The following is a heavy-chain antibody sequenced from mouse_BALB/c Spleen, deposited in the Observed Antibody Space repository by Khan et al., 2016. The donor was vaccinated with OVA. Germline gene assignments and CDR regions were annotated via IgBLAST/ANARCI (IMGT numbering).Heavy chain of an antibody. CDR2: ISYGGST. Sequence: VQLQQSGPGLVKPSQSLSLTCTVTGYSITSDYAWDWIRQFPGNKLECMGYISYGGSTSYNPSLKSRISITRDTSKNQFFLQLNSVTTEDTATYYCARKNYYGYAMDYWGQGTSVTVSS. CDR1: GYSITSDYA. CDR3: ARKNYYGYAMDY. D-gene: IGHD1-1*01. J-gene: IGHJ4*01. V-gene: IGHV3-2*02.